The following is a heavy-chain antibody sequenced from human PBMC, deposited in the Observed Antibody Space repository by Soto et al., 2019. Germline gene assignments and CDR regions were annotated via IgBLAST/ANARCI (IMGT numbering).Heavy chain of an antibody. CDR3: ANEVAPNFDY. Sequence: GGSLRLSCAASGFTFSSYGMHWVRQAPGKGLEWVAAISGDGSSKYYADSVKGRFTISRDNSKNTLYLQMNSLRAEDTAVYYCANEVAPNFDYWGQGTLVTVSS. CDR1: GFTFSSYG. J-gene: IGHJ4*02. CDR2: ISGDGSSK. D-gene: IGHD5-12*01. V-gene: IGHV3-23*01.